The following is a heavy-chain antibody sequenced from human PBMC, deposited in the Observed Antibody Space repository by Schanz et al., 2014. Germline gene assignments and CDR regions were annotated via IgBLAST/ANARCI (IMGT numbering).Heavy chain of an antibody. J-gene: IGHJ4*02. V-gene: IGHV3-23*01. CDR3: AKSQGSSFDS. CDR2: INTGVNT. CDR1: GFTFGDYA. D-gene: IGHD6-13*01. Sequence: EVHLLESGGGLVEPGGSLRLSCAASGFTFGDYAMTWVRQAPGKGLEWVSAINTGVNTYYADSVRGRFTMSRDNSKNTLYLQMNSLRAGDAAVYYCAKSQGSSFDSWGQGTLVTVSS.